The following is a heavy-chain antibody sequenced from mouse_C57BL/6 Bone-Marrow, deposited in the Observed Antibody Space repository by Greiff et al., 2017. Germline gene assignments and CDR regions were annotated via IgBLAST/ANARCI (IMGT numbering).Heavy chain of an antibody. CDR3: ARDGYVWFAY. D-gene: IGHD2-2*01. J-gene: IGHJ3*01. V-gene: IGHV1-59*01. CDR2: IDPSDSYT. CDR1: GYTFTSYW. Sequence: QVQLQQPGAELVRPGTSVKLSCKASGYTFTSYWMHWVKQRPGQGLEWIGVIDPSDSYTNYNQKFKGKATLTVDTSSSTAYMQLSSLTSEDSAVYYCARDGYVWFAYWGQGTLVTVSA.